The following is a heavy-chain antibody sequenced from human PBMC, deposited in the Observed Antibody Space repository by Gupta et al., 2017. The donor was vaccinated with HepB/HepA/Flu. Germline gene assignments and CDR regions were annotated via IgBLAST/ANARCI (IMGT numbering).Heavy chain of an antibody. CDR1: GGSIRSGGYY. V-gene: IGHV4-31*03. D-gene: IGHD4-23*01. CDR3: ARDNSPYGGKTAEYFQH. Sequence: QVQLQESGPGLVKPSQTLSLTCTVSGGSIRSGGYYWSWIRQHPGKGLEWIGYIYYSGSTYYNPSLKSRVTISVDTSKNQFSLKLSSVTAADTAVYYCARDNSPYGGKTAEYFQHWGQGTLVTVSS. CDR2: IYYSGST. J-gene: IGHJ1*01.